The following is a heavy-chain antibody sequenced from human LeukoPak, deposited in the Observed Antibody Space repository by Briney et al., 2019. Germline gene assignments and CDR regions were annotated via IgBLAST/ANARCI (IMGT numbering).Heavy chain of an antibody. Sequence: GGSLRLSCAASGFTVSSNYMSWVRQAPGKGLEWVSVIYSGGSTSYADSVKGRFTISRDNSKNILYLQMNSLRAEDTAIYYCAKAHSSSWYEFDFWGRGTLVTVSS. J-gene: IGHJ4*02. V-gene: IGHV3-53*01. CDR3: AKAHSSSWYEFDF. CDR2: IYSGGST. D-gene: IGHD6-13*01. CDR1: GFTVSSNY.